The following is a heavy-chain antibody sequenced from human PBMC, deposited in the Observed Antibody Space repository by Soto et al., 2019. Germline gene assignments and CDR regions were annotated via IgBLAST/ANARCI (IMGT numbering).Heavy chain of an antibody. V-gene: IGHV3-9*01. Sequence: EVQLLESGGGLVQPGGSLGLSCAASGFTFSDYAMSWVRQAPGKGVVWVSGISWNSGSIGYAESVKGRFTISRDNAKNSLYLHINSLRAEETAVYDCAKAQPLYVMDVWGRGTTVTVSS. CDR2: ISWNSGSI. CDR1: GFTFSDYA. CDR3: AKAQPLYVMDV. J-gene: IGHJ6*02.